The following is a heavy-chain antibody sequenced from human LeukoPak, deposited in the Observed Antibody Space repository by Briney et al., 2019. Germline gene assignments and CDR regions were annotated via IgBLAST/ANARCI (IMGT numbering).Heavy chain of an antibody. Sequence: GGSLRLSCAASGFTFSDYYMSWIRQAPGKGLEWLSYISSSGSTIYYADSVKGRFTISRDNAKKSVYLQMNSLRAEDTAVYYCARAYSERYGLGYYYMDVWGKGTTVTISS. J-gene: IGHJ6*03. V-gene: IGHV3-11*04. CDR3: ARAYSERYGLGYYYMDV. D-gene: IGHD1-26*01. CDR1: GFTFSDYY. CDR2: ISSSGSTI.